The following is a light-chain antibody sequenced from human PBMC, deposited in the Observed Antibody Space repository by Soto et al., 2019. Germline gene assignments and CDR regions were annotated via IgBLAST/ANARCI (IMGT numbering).Light chain of an antibody. Sequence: SYELTQPSSVSVSPGQTARITCSGDVLAKKKYARWFQQKPGQAPMLLIYKDNERPSGIPERFSGSSSGTTVTLTISGAQVEDEANYYCYSVADNNRMFCGGTKLTVL. V-gene: IGLV3-27*01. CDR1: VLAKKKY. J-gene: IGLJ3*02. CDR2: KDN. CDR3: YSVADNNRM.